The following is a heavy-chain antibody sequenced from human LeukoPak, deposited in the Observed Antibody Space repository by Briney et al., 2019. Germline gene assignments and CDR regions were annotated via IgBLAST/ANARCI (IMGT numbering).Heavy chain of an antibody. Sequence: SETLSLTCAVYGGSFSGYYWSWIRQPPGKGLEWIGEINHSGSTNYNPSLKSRVTISVDTSKNQFFLKLSSVTAADTAVYYCARYGELADAFDIWGQGTMVTVSS. CDR2: INHSGST. CDR3: ARYGELADAFDI. V-gene: IGHV4-34*01. J-gene: IGHJ3*02. D-gene: IGHD1-26*01. CDR1: GGSFSGYY.